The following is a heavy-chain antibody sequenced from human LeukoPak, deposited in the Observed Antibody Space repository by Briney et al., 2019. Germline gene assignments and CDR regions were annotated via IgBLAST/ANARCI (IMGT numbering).Heavy chain of an antibody. CDR1: GFTFSSYE. V-gene: IGHV3-48*03. Sequence: PWGSLRLSCAASGFTFSSYEMNWVRQAPGKGLEWVSYISSSGSTIYYAASVKGRFTISRDNAKNSLYLQMNSLRAEDTAVYYCARGIEETLIDYWGQGTLVTVSS. D-gene: IGHD5-24*01. CDR3: ARGIEETLIDY. CDR2: ISSSGSTI. J-gene: IGHJ4*02.